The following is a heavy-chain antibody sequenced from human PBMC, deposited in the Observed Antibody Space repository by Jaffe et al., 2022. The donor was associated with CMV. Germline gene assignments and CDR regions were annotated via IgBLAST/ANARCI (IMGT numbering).Heavy chain of an antibody. D-gene: IGHD6-13*01. CDR3: VKGGSSWYLYYFDY. CDR2: ISSSGANT. J-gene: IGHJ4*02. CDR1: GFTFSNYA. V-gene: IGHV3-23*01. Sequence: EVQLLESGGDLIQPGGSLRVSCAASGFTFSNYAMNWVRQAPGKGLEWVSGISSSGANTYYADSVKGRFTVSRDSSKNTLYLQMNSLRADDTAVYYCVKGGSSWYLYYFDYWGQGTLVTVSS.